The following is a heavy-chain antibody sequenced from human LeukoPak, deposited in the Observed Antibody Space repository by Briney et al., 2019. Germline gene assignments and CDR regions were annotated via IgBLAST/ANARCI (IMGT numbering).Heavy chain of an antibody. CDR3: ARDDDDYFDLDY. V-gene: IGHV1-2*02. CDR1: GYTFTCYY. CDR2: INPNRSGT. Sequence: ASVTVSCKDSGYTFTCYYMHWVRQAPGQGLEWMGWINPNRSGTKYAQKFQGRDTMTRDTSISTASKELGRLRSDDTAVEYCARDDDDYFDLDYWGQGTLVPVSS. J-gene: IGHJ4*02. D-gene: IGHD2/OR15-2a*01.